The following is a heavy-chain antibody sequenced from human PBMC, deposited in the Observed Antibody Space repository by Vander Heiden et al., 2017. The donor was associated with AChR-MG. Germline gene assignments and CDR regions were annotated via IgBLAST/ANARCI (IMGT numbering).Heavy chain of an antibody. D-gene: IGHD4-17*01. CDR3: VRVTTVTPDAFNI. CDR1: GFTFSDYY. CDR2: SGRSGNYT. J-gene: IGHJ3*02. V-gene: IGHV3-11*06. Sequence: QVQLVESGGGLVKPGGSLRLSCAASGFTFSDYYMSWIRQAPGKGLEWVSYSGRSGNYTRYVAAVKGRFTISRDNAKNSLYLQMNRMRAEDTAVFYCVRVTTVTPDAFNIWGQGTMVTVSS.